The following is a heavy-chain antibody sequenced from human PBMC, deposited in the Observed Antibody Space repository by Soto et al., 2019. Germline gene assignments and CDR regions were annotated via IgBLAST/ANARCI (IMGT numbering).Heavy chain of an antibody. CDR2: IYHSGST. V-gene: IGHV4-30-2*01. J-gene: IGHJ4*02. Sequence: SETLSLTCAVSGGSISSGGYSWSWIRQPPGKGLEWIGYIYHSGSTYYNPSLKSRVTISVDRSKNQFSLKLSSVTAADTAVYYCASGGGLPRYFWSRGTLVIGSS. D-gene: IGHD3-10*01. CDR3: ASGGGLPRYF. CDR1: GGSISSGGYS.